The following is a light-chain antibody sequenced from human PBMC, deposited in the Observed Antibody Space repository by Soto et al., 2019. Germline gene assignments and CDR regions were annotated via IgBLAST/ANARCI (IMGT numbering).Light chain of an antibody. CDR2: EVS. J-gene: IGLJ2*01. V-gene: IGLV2-14*01. CDR3: SSYTSSSTLVV. Sequence: QSALTQPASVSGSPGPSITISCTGTSSDVGGYNYVSWYRQHPGKAPKLMIYEVSNRTSGGSNRCSVSTSGNTASLPISGLHAEDEDDYYCSSYTSSSTLVVFGGGTKVTVL. CDR1: SSDVGGYNY.